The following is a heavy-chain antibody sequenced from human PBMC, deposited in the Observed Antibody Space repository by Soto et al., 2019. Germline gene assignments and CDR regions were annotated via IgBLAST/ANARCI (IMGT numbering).Heavy chain of an antibody. CDR3: TRDASRDSSARGWFDP. D-gene: IGHD6-13*01. CDR1: GFTFHSFT. CDR2: ISSNSAYI. J-gene: IGHJ5*02. Sequence: GGSLRLSCAASGFTFHSFTMNWVRQAPGKGLEWVSTISSNSAYIYYTDALRGRFTISRDNAKNSLHLQMNSLRAEDTAVYYCTRDASRDSSARGWFDPWGPGTLVTVSS. V-gene: IGHV3-21*01.